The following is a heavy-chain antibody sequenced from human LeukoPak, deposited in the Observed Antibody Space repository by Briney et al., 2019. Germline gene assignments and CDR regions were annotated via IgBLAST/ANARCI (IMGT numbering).Heavy chain of an antibody. J-gene: IGHJ4*02. Sequence: GESLKISCKGSGFDFTVHWIAWVRQMPGKGLEWMGIICPGDSNTKYSPSFRGQVTISADKSISTAYLQWSSLKASDTAMYYCARPGMVVAAFDYWGQGTLVTVSS. CDR3: ARPGMVVAAFDY. CDR1: GFDFTVHW. V-gene: IGHV5-51*01. D-gene: IGHD2-15*01. CDR2: ICPGDSNT.